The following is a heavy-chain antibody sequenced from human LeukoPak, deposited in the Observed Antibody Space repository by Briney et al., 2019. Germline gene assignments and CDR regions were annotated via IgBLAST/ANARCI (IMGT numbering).Heavy chain of an antibody. V-gene: IGHV4-4*07. D-gene: IGHD2-15*01. J-gene: IGHJ4*02. CDR3: ARVPLSSDSWPLMIDY. Sequence: SETLSLTCTVSGNSFGDYYWSWIRQPAGKGLEWIGRIYTSGSTTYNPSLKSRVTMSVDTSKSQFSLNLMSVTAADTAVYYCARVPLSSDSWPLMIDYWGQGTLVTVSS. CDR1: GNSFGDYY. CDR2: IYTSGST.